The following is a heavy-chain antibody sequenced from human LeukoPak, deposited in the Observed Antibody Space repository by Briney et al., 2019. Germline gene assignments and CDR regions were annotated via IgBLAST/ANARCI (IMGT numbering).Heavy chain of an antibody. Sequence: PSETLSLTCAVYGGSFSGYYWSWIRQPPGKGLEWIGEINHSGSTNYNPSLKSRVTISVDTSKNQFSLKLSSVTAADTAVYYCAREGQWLPDWFDPWGQGTLVTVSS. CDR3: AREGQWLPDWFDP. V-gene: IGHV4-34*01. D-gene: IGHD6-19*01. CDR1: GGSFSGYY. J-gene: IGHJ5*02. CDR2: INHSGST.